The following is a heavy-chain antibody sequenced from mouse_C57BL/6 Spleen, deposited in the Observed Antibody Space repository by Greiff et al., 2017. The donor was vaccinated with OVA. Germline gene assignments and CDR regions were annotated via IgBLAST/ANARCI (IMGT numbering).Heavy chain of an antibody. CDR2: IDPETGGT. V-gene: IGHV1-15*01. CDR3: TRGGGGPWFAY. Sequence: QVQLQQSGAELVRPGASVTLSCKASGYTFTDYEMHWVKQTPVHGLEWIGAIDPETGGTAYNQKFKGKALLTADKSSSTAYMELRSLTSEDSAVYYCTRGGGGPWFAYWGQGTLVTVSA. D-gene: IGHD1-1*02. J-gene: IGHJ3*01. CDR1: GYTFTDYE.